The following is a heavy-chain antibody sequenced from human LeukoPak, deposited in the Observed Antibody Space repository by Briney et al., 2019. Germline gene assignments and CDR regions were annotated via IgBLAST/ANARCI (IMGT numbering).Heavy chain of an antibody. CDR1: GGSITSSSYY. CDR2: MYYSGTT. V-gene: IGHV4-39*01. D-gene: IGHD3-16*01. Sequence: SETLSLTCTVSGGSITSSSYYWGWIRQPPGKGLEWVGSMYYSGTTYYNPSLKSRVTISVDTSKNQFSLKLNSVTAADTAVYSWGRAFRGGGGYYYYGMDLWGPGTTVTVSS. J-gene: IGHJ6*02. CDR3: GRAFRGGGGYYYYGMDL.